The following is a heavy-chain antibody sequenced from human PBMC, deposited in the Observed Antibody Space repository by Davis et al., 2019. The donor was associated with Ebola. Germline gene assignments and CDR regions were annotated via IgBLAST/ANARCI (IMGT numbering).Heavy chain of an antibody. V-gene: IGHV3-30*02. J-gene: IGHJ4*02. CDR3: AKSSSDLTATPFEY. Sequence: PGGSLRPSCAASGFTFRNYGMHWFSQPPGKGLEWVAFVRNEESVRVDADSVKGRFTISRDNSKNMLYLQMNSLGAEDSAVYYCAKSSSDLTATPFEYWGQGTLVTVSS. CDR2: VRNEESVR. CDR1: GFTFRNYG.